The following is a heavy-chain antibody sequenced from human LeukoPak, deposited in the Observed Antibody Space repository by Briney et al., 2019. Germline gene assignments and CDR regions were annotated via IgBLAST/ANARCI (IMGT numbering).Heavy chain of an antibody. Sequence: PSETLSLTCTVSGGSISSYYWSWIRQPPGKGLEWIGYIYYSGSTNYNPSLKSRVTISVDTSKNQFSLKLSSVTAADTAVYYCAGAGYFDWLLSWGFDYWGQGTLVTVSS. D-gene: IGHD3-9*01. CDR1: GGSISSYY. V-gene: IGHV4-59*08. CDR2: IYYSGST. CDR3: AGAGYFDWLLSWGFDY. J-gene: IGHJ4*02.